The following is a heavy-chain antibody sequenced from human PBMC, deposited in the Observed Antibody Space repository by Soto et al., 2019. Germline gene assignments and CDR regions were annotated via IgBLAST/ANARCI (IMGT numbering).Heavy chain of an antibody. V-gene: IGHV4-59*12. CDR2: TYYSGST. CDR3: AFGDYGLDYYYGMDV. J-gene: IGHJ6*02. CDR1: GGSISSYY. Sequence: SETLSLTCTVSGGSISSYYCSWIRQPPGKGLEWIGYTYYSGSTNYNPSLKSRVTISVDTSKNQFPLKLSSVTAADTAVYYCAFGDYGLDYYYGMDVWGQGTTVTVS. D-gene: IGHD4-17*01.